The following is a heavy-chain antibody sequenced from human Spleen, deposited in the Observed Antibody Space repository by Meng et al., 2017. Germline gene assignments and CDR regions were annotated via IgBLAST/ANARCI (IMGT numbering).Heavy chain of an antibody. CDR1: GGSISSGDYY. V-gene: IGHV4-30-4*01. D-gene: IGHD4-11*01. J-gene: IGHJ5*02. Sequence: QVQLQESGPGLVKPSQTLSPTCTVSGGSISSGDYYWSWIRQPPGRGLEWIGYIHYSGSTYQNPSLKSRVIISADTSKNQLSLKLSSVTAADTAVYYCARDAGKSNYDWFDPWGQGTLVTVSS. CDR3: ARDAGKSNYDWFDP. CDR2: IHYSGST.